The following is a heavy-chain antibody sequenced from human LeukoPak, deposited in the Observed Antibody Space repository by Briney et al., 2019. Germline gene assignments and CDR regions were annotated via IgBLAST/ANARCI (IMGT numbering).Heavy chain of an antibody. D-gene: IGHD3-3*01. CDR3: ARGPSGVVPRQEGWLDY. J-gene: IGHJ4*02. V-gene: IGHV4-59*12. CDR1: GGSISSYY. Sequence: PSETLSLTCTVSGGSISSYYWSWIRQPPGKGLEWIGYIYYSGSTNYNPSLKSRVTISVDTSKNQFSLKLSSVTAADTAVYYCARGPSGVVPRQEGWLDYWGQGTLVTVSS. CDR2: IYYSGST.